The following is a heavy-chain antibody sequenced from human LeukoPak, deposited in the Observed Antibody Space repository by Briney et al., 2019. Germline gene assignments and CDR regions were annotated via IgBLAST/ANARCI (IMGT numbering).Heavy chain of an antibody. CDR3: ARGAGYSSGWYHN. CDR1: GYTFTSYA. J-gene: IGHJ3*02. D-gene: IGHD6-19*01. Sequence: ASVKVSCKASGYTFTSYAMHWVRQAPGQRLEWMGWINAGNGNTKYAQKFQGRVTITRDTSASTAYMELSSLRSEDTAVYYCARGAGYSSGWYHNWGQGTMVTVSS. V-gene: IGHV1-3*01. CDR2: INAGNGNT.